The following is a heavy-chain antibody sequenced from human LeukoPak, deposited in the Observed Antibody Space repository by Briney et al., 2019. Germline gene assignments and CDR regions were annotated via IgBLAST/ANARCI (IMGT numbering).Heavy chain of an antibody. V-gene: IGHV4-39*07. J-gene: IGHJ6*02. CDR3: AKLTGAPGTDYYYGMDV. Sequence: RASETLSPTCPLSAGSISSSSYYWGWLRQPPGKGLEWIGRIYYSGSTYYNPSPKSRVTISVDTTKNHFSLKLSSVTAADTAVYYCAKLTGAPGTDYYYGMDVWGQGTTVTVSS. CDR1: AGSISSSSYY. CDR2: IYYSGST. D-gene: IGHD7-27*01.